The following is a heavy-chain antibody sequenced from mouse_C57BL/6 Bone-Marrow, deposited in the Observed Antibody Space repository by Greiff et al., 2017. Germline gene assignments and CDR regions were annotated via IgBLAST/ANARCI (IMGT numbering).Heavy chain of an antibody. D-gene: IGHD2-1*01. CDR3: AREDDIYYGIPYAIDY. J-gene: IGHJ4*01. V-gene: IGHV1-56*01. Sequence: QVQLQQSGPELVRPGASVKISCKAPGYTFTSHWMQWVRQRPGQGLEGNGEIFPGSGSTYYNEKFKGKATLTVDTSSSAAYMQLSSLTSEDSAVYFSAREDDIYYGIPYAIDYWVQGTSVTVSS. CDR1: GYTFTSHW. CDR2: IFPGSGST.